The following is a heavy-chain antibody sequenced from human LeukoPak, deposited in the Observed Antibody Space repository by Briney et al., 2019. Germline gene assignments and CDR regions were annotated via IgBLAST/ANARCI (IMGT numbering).Heavy chain of an antibody. Sequence: GGSLRLSCAASGFTSSSYWMHWVRQAPGKGLVWVSRINSDGSSTSYADSVKGRFTISRDNAKNTLYLQMNSLRAEDTAVYYCARDQLELNFDYWGQGTLVTVSS. J-gene: IGHJ4*02. D-gene: IGHD1-7*01. CDR2: INSDGSST. CDR1: GFTSSSYW. CDR3: ARDQLELNFDY. V-gene: IGHV3-74*01.